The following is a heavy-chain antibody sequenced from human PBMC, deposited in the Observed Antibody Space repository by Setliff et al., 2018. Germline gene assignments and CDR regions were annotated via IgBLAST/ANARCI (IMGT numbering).Heavy chain of an antibody. CDR2: VSYDGNYK. CDR3: ATGGFSGYDLDY. J-gene: IGHJ4*02. Sequence: LSLSCAASGFTLSDCAMHWVRQAPGKGLEWVAVVSYDGNYKYYADSVKGRFTISRDNSKNTLFLQMSSLRADDTVVYYCATGGFSGYDLDYWGQGTLVTVSS. D-gene: IGHD5-12*01. CDR1: GFTLSDCA. V-gene: IGHV3-30-3*01.